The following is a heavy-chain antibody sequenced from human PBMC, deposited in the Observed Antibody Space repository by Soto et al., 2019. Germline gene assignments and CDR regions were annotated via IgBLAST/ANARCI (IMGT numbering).Heavy chain of an antibody. J-gene: IGHJ5*02. V-gene: IGHV3-74*01. CDR2: INSDGSST. Sequence: GGSLRLSCAASGFTFSSYWMHWVRQAPGKGLVWVSRINSDGSSTSYADSVKGRFTISRDNAKNTLYLQMNSLRAEDTAVYYCAREVALPPVFDPWGQGTLVTVSS. CDR1: GFTFSSYW. CDR3: AREVALPPVFDP.